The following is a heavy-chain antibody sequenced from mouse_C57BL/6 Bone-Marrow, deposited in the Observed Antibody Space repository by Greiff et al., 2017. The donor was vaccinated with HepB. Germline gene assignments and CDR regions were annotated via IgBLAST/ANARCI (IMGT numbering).Heavy chain of an antibody. Sequence: EVKVEESGGGLVQPGGSMKLSCAASGFTFSDAWMDWVRQSPEKGLEWVADIRNKANNHATYYAESVKGRFTISRDDSKSSVYLQMNSLRAEDTGIYYCTEVWFAYWGQGTLVTVSA. CDR2: IRNKANNHAT. V-gene: IGHV6-6*01. CDR1: GFTFSDAW. J-gene: IGHJ3*01. CDR3: TEVWFAY.